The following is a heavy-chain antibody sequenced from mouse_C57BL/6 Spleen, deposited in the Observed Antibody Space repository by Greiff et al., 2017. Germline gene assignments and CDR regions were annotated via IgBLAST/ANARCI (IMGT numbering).Heavy chain of an antibody. V-gene: IGHV1-50*01. CDR3: ARPIYYCNYGY. Sequence: QVQLQQPGAELVKPGASVKLSCKASGYTFTSYWMPWVKQRPGQGLEWIGEIDPSDSYTNYNQKFKGKATLTVDTSSSTAYMQLSSLTSEDSAVYYCARPIYYCNYGYWGQGTTLTVSS. CDR2: IDPSDSYT. CDR1: GYTFTSYW. J-gene: IGHJ2*01. D-gene: IGHD2-1*01.